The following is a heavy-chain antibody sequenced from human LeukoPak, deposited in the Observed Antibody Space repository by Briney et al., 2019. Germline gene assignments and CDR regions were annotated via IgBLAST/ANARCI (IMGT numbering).Heavy chain of an antibody. V-gene: IGHV4-59*01. CDR1: GDSISYYY. D-gene: IGHD1-26*01. J-gene: IGHJ6*02. CDR3: ARDGRISPYSGMDV. CDR2: IYYSGST. Sequence: SETLSLSCNVSGDSISYYYWSWIRQPPGKGLEWIGYIYYSGSTDYNPSLKSRVSISVDTSKNQFSLKLNSVTPADTAVYYCARDGRISPYSGMDVWGRGTTVTVSS.